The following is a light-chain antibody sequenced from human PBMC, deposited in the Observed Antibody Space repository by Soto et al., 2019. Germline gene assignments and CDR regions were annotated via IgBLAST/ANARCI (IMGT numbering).Light chain of an antibody. CDR3: QQYGVSQNT. CDR1: RAVTSNF. V-gene: IGKV3-20*01. Sequence: ESVLTQSPATLSLSPGERATLSCRASRAVTSNFLAWYQQKPGQAPRLLIYAASSRATGIPDRFSGSGSGTDFTLTISRLEPEDFAVYYCQQYGVSQNTFGQGTKLETK. J-gene: IGKJ2*01. CDR2: AAS.